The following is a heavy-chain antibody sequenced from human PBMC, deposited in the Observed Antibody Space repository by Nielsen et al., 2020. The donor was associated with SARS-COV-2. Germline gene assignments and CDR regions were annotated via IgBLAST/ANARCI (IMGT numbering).Heavy chain of an antibody. CDR3: AKDPDYYDSSGYYYEQYFQH. Sequence: VRQAPGKGLEWVSVIYSGGSSTYYADSVKGRFTISRDNSKNTLYLQMNSLRAEDTAVYYCAKDPDYYDSSGYYYEQYFQHWGQGTLVTVSS. J-gene: IGHJ1*01. V-gene: IGHV3-23*03. D-gene: IGHD3-22*01. CDR2: IYSGGSST.